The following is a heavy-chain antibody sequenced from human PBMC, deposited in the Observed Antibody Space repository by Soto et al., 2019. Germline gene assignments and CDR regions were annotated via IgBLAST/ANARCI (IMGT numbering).Heavy chain of an antibody. CDR3: ARVSGPYSEYLQH. V-gene: IGHV4-31*03. Sequence: PSETLSLTCTVSGVSISSGVYYWSWLRQYPGKGLEWIGYINHSGSTYYNPSLKSRVTISVDKSKNQFSLKLSSVTAADTAVYYCARVSGPYSEYLQHWGQGTLVTSPQ. CDR1: GVSISSGVYY. CDR2: INHSGST. D-gene: IGHD2-15*01. J-gene: IGHJ1*01.